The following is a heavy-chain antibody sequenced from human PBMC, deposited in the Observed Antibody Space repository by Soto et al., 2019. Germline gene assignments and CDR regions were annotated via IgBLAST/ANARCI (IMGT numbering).Heavy chain of an antibody. Sequence: ASVKVSCKASGYTFTSHYMHWVRQAPGQGLEWMGIINPSGGSTSYAQKFQGRVTMTRDTSTSTVYMELSSLRSEDTAVYYCAREDGDYGLSYYGMDVWGQGTMVTVSS. V-gene: IGHV1-46*01. D-gene: IGHD4-17*01. J-gene: IGHJ6*02. CDR2: INPSGGST. CDR3: AREDGDYGLSYYGMDV. CDR1: GYTFTSHY.